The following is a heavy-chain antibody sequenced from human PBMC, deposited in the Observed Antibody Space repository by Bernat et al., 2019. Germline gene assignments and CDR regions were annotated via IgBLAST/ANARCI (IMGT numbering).Heavy chain of an antibody. D-gene: IGHD6-13*01. J-gene: IGHJ4*02. CDR3: ARDSEAAAAGLN. Sequence: QVQLQESGPGLVKPSGTLSLTCAVSGGSISSSNWWSWVRQPPGKGLEWIGEIYYSGSTYYNPSLKSRVTISVDTSKNQFSLKLSSVTAADTAVYYCARDSEAAAAGLNWGQGTLVTVSS. CDR1: GGSISSSNW. V-gene: IGHV4-4*02. CDR2: IYYSGST.